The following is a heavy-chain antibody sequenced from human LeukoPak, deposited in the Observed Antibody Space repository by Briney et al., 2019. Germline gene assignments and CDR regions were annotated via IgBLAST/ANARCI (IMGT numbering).Heavy chain of an antibody. Sequence: GGSLRLSCAASGFNFSINWMTWVRQAPGKGLEWVANIQDDGVEKNYVESVKGRFIISRDNTKNSLYLQMNSLRAEDTAVYYCARETTPDFYYYYMDVWGKGTTVTVSS. D-gene: IGHD1-7*01. CDR3: ARETTPDFYYYYMDV. CDR2: IQDDGVEK. V-gene: IGHV3-7*01. J-gene: IGHJ6*03. CDR1: GFNFSINW.